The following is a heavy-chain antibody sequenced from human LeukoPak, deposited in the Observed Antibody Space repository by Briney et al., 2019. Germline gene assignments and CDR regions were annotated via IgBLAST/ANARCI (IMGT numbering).Heavy chain of an antibody. D-gene: IGHD3-10*01. CDR2: MNPNSGNT. CDR1: GYTFTSYG. CDR3: ARGARDYYGSGSYYNFDY. J-gene: IGHJ4*02. Sequence: ASVKVPCKASGYTFTSYGINWVRQATGQGLEWMGWMNPNSGNTGYAQKFQGRVTMTRNTSISTAYMELSSLRSEDTAVYYCARGARDYYGSGSYYNFDYWGQGTLVTVSS. V-gene: IGHV1-8*01.